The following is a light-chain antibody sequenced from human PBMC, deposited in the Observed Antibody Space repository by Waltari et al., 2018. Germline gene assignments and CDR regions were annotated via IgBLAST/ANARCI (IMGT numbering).Light chain of an antibody. CDR3: QQYGSSPFT. Sequence: EIVSTQSPGTLSLPPGYRAPLSCRASQSVSSSYVAWYQQKPGQAPRLLIYGASSRATVIPDRFSGSGSGTDFTLTISRLEPEDFAVYYCQQYGSSPFTFGPGTKVEIK. CDR2: GAS. CDR1: QSVSSSY. J-gene: IGKJ3*01. V-gene: IGKV3-20*01.